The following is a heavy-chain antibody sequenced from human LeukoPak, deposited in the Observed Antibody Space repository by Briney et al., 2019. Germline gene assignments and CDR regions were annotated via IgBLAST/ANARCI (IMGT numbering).Heavy chain of an antibody. Sequence: SQTLSLTCTVSGGSISSGDYYWSWIRQPPGKGLEWIGYIYYSGSTYYNPSLKSRVTISVDTSKNQFSLKLSSVTAAGTAVYYCARVVVVIYYFDYWGQGTLVTVSS. CDR3: ARVVVVIYYFDY. V-gene: IGHV4-30-4*01. D-gene: IGHD2-2*01. CDR1: GGSISSGDYY. J-gene: IGHJ4*02. CDR2: IYYSGST.